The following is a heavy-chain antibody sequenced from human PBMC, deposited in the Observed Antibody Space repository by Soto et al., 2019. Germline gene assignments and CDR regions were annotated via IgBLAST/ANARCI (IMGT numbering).Heavy chain of an antibody. D-gene: IGHD1-26*01. CDR1: GFTFSDFH. Sequence: QVQLVESGGGLVKPGGSLRLSCAASGFTFSDFHMIWVRQAPGKGLEWISYMSRGGSTVSYADSVQGRFTISRDNAKNSLYLQLDSLRVEDTAVYYCAKRIVGTTGHAFDVWGQGTMVTISS. V-gene: IGHV3-11*01. CDR3: AKRIVGTTGHAFDV. CDR2: MSRGGSTV. J-gene: IGHJ6*02.